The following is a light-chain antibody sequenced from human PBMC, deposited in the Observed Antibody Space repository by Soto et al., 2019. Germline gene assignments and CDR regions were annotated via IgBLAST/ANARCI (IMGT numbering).Light chain of an antibody. CDR2: AAS. Sequence: AIQMTQSPSSLSASVGDRVTITCRASQGIRNELGWCQQRPGKAPELLIYAASSLQSGVPSRFSGSGSGTDFTLTISSLQPEDFATYYCLQDYNYPYTFGQGTKLEIK. J-gene: IGKJ2*01. V-gene: IGKV1-6*01. CDR1: QGIRNE. CDR3: LQDYNYPYT.